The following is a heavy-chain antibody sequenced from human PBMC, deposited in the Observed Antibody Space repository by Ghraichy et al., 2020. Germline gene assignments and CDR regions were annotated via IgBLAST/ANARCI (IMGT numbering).Heavy chain of an antibody. J-gene: IGHJ4*02. CDR2: IYLNDDK. CDR3: AHRRGYSNGASHFGY. Sequence: SGPTLVKPTQTLTLTCTFSGFSLSTSGVGVGWIRQPPGKALEWLALIYLNDDKRYSPSLKSRLTITKDTSKNQVVLTMTNMDPVDTATYYCAHRRGYSNGASHFGYWGQGTLVTVSS. D-gene: IGHD4-11*01. V-gene: IGHV2-5*01. CDR1: GFSLSTSGVG.